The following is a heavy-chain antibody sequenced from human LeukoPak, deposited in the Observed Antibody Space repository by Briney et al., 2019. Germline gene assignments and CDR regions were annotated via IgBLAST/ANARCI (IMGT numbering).Heavy chain of an antibody. D-gene: IGHD3-3*01. CDR3: ARGSYDFWSGYYPPRLDY. CDR2: INHSGST. Sequence: SETLSLTCAVYGGSFSGYYWSWIRQPPGKGLEWIGEINHSGSTNYNPSLKSRVTISVDTSKNQFSLKLSSVTAADTAVYYCARGSYDFWSGYYPPRLDYWGQGTLVTVSS. CDR1: GGSFSGYY. V-gene: IGHV4-34*01. J-gene: IGHJ4*02.